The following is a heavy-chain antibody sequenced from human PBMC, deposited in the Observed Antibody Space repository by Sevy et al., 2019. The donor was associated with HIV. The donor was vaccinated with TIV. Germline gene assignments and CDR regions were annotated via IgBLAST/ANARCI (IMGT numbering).Heavy chain of an antibody. CDR2: INHSGST. D-gene: IGHD5-18*01. CDR3: ARRVVDTAMVEPTFDY. J-gene: IGHJ4*02. V-gene: IGHV4-34*01. Sequence: SETLSLTCAVGGGSFSGYYWSWIRQPPGKGLEWIGEINHSGSTNYNPSLKSRVTISVDTSKNQFSLKLSSVTAADTAVYYCARRVVDTAMVEPTFDYWGQGTLVTVSS. CDR1: GGSFSGYY.